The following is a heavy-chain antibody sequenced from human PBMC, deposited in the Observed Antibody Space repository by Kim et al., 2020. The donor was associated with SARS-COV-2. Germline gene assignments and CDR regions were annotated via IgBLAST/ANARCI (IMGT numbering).Heavy chain of an antibody. J-gene: IGHJ6*02. D-gene: IGHD6-13*01. V-gene: IGHV3-30*04. CDR2: ISYDGSNK. CDR3: ARKGAVPECSSGWVSSWYWGCDYVGMDG. CDR1: GFTFSSYA. Sequence: GGSLRLSCAASGFTFSSYAMHWVRQAPGKGLEWVAVISYDGSNKYYADSVKGRFTISRDNSKNTLYLQMNSLRAEDTAVYYCARKGAVPECSSGWVSSWYWGCDYVGMDGWGEGATATVS.